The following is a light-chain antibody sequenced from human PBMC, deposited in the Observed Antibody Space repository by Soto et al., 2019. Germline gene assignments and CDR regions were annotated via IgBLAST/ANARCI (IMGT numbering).Light chain of an antibody. CDR1: ISNIGAGYD. CDR3: QSYDISLSGFHV. J-gene: IGLJ1*01. V-gene: IGLV1-40*01. CDR2: GNS. Sequence: QSVLTQPPSLSGAPGQRVTISCTGSISNIGAGYDVHWYQQLPGTVPKVLIYGNSNRPSGVPDRFSGSKSGTSASLAITGLQAEDEADYYCQSYDISLSGFHVFGTGTKVTVL.